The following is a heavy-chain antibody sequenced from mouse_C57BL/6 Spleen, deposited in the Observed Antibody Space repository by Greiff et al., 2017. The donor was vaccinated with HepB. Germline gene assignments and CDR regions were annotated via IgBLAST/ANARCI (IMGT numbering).Heavy chain of an antibody. CDR3: ARALGSWFAY. CDR2: ISDGGSYT. CDR1: GFTFSSYA. J-gene: IGHJ3*01. Sequence: EVKLVESGGGLVKPGGSLKLSCAASGFTFSSYAMSWVRQTPEKRLEWVATISDGGSYTYYPDNVKGRFTISRDNAKNNLYLQMSHLKSEDTAMYYCARALGSWFAYWGQGTLVTVSA. V-gene: IGHV5-4*03.